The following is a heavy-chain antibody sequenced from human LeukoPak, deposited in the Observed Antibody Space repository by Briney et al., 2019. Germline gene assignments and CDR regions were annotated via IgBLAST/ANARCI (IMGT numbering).Heavy chain of an antibody. D-gene: IGHD3-3*01. CDR2: IYDNEST. CDR3: ARVLQNYYHLDV. J-gene: IGHJ6*03. CDR1: GVSINGHY. V-gene: IGHV4-59*11. Sequence: PSETLSLTCTVSGVSINGHYWSWIQQPPGKGLEWIGFIYDNESTNYKSSLESRVTMTVDTSKNQVSLKLNSVTAADTAVYYCARVLQNYYHLDVWGEGTTVTVSS.